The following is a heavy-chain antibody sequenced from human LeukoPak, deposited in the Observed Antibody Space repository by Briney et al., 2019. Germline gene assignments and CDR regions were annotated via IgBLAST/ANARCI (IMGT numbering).Heavy chain of an antibody. J-gene: IGHJ3*02. CDR3: ARKAQTGSHSGPFDI. CDR1: GFAFSSHA. CDR2: ISTDSLTI. D-gene: IGHD1-26*01. Sequence: GGSLRLSCAASGFAFSSHAMNWVRQAPGKGLEWISSISTDSLTIKYADFVSGQFTISRDNAEHLLFLQMNSLRAEDTAVYYCARKAQTGSHSGPFDIWGQGTLVTVSS. V-gene: IGHV3-48*04.